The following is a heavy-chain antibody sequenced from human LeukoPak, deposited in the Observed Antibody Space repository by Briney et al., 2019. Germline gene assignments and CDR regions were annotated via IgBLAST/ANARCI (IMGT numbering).Heavy chain of an antibody. Sequence: PGGSLRLSCAASGFTFSSYGMHWVRQAPGKGLEWVAFIRYDGNNKYYADSVKGRFTISRDNSKNTLYLQMNSLRGEDTAVYYCAKGGHGYGMDVWGQGTTVTVSS. CDR2: IRYDGNNK. CDR3: AKGGHGYGMDV. D-gene: IGHD4-17*01. J-gene: IGHJ6*02. V-gene: IGHV3-30*02. CDR1: GFTFSSYG.